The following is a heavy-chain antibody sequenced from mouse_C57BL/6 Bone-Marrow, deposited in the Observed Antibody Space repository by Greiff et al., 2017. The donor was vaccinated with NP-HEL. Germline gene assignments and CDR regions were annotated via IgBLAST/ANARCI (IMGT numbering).Heavy chain of an antibody. D-gene: IGHD3-2*02. J-gene: IGHJ4*01. CDR3: ARGGQEGDYYAMDY. CDR1: GYAFSSSW. Sequence: VQLVESGPELVKPGASVKISCKASGYAFSSSWMNWVKQRPGKGLEWIGRIYPGDGDTNYNGQFKGKATLTANNSSSTAYRQLSSLTSEDSAVYFCARGGQEGDYYAMDYWGQGTSVTVSS. CDR2: IYPGDGDT. V-gene: IGHV1-82*01.